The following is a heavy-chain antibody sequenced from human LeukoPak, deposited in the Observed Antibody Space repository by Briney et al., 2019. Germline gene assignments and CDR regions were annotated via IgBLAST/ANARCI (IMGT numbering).Heavy chain of an antibody. CDR1: GYTFTGYY. D-gene: IGHD5-18*01. Sequence: ASVKVSCKASGYTFTGYYMHWVQQAPGQGLEWMGWINPNSGGTNYAQKFQGRVTMTRDTSISTAYMELSRLRSDDTAVYYCARGVGIQLWLPPDYWGQGTLVTVSS. CDR3: ARGVGIQLWLPPDY. J-gene: IGHJ4*02. CDR2: INPNSGGT. V-gene: IGHV1-2*02.